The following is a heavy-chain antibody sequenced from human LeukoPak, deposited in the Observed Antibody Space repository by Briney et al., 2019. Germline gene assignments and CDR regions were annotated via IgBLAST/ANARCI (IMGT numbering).Heavy chain of an antibody. Sequence: SETLSLTCTVSGGSISSSSYYWGWIRQPPGKGLGWIGSIYYSGSTYHNPSLKSRVTISVDTSKNQFSLKLSSVTAADTAVYYCASHHYGGILYYFDYWGQGTLVTVSS. CDR2: IYYSGST. J-gene: IGHJ4*02. D-gene: IGHD4-23*01. CDR3: ASHHYGGILYYFDY. V-gene: IGHV4-39*01. CDR1: GGSISSSSYY.